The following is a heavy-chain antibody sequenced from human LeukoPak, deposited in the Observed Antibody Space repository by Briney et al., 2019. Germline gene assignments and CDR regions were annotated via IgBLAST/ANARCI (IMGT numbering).Heavy chain of an antibody. CDR3: ATAGKQWLEEV. J-gene: IGHJ4*02. CDR1: GFTFSSYA. Sequence: GGSLRLSCAASGFTFSSYAMSWVRQAPGKGLEWVSAISGSGGSTYYADSVKGRFTNSRDNSKNTLYLQMNSLRAEDTAVYYCATAGKQWLEEVWGQGTLVTVSS. CDR2: ISGSGGST. D-gene: IGHD6-19*01. V-gene: IGHV3-23*01.